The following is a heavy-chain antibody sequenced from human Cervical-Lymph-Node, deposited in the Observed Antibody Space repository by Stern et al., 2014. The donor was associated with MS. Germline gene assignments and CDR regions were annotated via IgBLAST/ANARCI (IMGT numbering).Heavy chain of an antibody. J-gene: IGHJ4*02. CDR1: GGSISSGVYY. D-gene: IGHD2-8*01. CDR2: IHTSGST. CDR3: ARGYCTNGLCSSFDY. V-gene: IGHV4-61*02. Sequence: QVQLQESGPGLVKPSQTLSLTCTVSGGSISSGVYYWTWIRQPAGKGLEGIGRIHTSGSTNYNPSLKSRVAISVDTSKNQFSLKLPSMTAADTAMYYCARGYCTNGLCSSFDYWGQGTLVTVSS.